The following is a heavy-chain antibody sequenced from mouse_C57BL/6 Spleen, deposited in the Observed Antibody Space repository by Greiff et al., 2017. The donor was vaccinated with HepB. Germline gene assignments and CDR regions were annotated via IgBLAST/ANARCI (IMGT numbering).Heavy chain of an antibody. CDR2: INPNNGGT. CDR1: GYTFTDYY. D-gene: IGHD4-1*01. V-gene: IGHV1-26*01. CDR3: ARGKELALFDY. J-gene: IGHJ2*01. Sequence: VQLQQSGPELVKPGASVKISCKASGYTFTDYYMNWVKQSHGKSLEWIGDINPNNGGTSYNQKFKGKATLTVDKSSSTAYMELRSLTSEDSAVYDCARGKELALFDYWGQGTTLTVSS.